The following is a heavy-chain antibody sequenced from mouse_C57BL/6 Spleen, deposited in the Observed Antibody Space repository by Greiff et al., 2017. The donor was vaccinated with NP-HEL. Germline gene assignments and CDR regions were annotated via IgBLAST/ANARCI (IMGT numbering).Heavy chain of an antibody. CDR2: INPYNGGT. D-gene: IGHD2-5*01. CDR3: ARRVYSKHAMDY. V-gene: IGHV1-19*01. Sequence: VQLKQSGPVLVKPGASVKMSCKASGYTFTDYYMNWVKQSHGKSLEWIGVINPYNGGTSYNQKFKGKATLTVDKSSSTAYMELNSLTSEDSAVYYCARRVYSKHAMDYWGQGTSVTVSS. J-gene: IGHJ4*01. CDR1: GYTFTDYY.